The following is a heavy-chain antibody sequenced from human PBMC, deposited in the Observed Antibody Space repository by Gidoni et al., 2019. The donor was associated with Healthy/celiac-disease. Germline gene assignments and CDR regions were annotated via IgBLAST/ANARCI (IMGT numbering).Heavy chain of an antibody. CDR3: ARDFSLITHDAFDI. J-gene: IGHJ3*02. Sequence: EVQLVESGGGLVQPGGSLRLSCAASGFTFRSYSMNWVRQAPGTGLEWVSYISSSSSNIYYADSVKGRFTISRDNAKNSLYLQMNSLRDEDTAVYYCARDFSLITHDAFDIWGQGTMVTVSS. CDR2: ISSSSSNI. V-gene: IGHV3-48*02. D-gene: IGHD3-10*01. CDR1: GFTFRSYS.